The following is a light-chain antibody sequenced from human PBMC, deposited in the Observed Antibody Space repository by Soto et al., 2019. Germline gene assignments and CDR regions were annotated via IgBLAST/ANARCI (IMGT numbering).Light chain of an antibody. CDR3: AAWDDSLSGFHVV. V-gene: IGLV1-47*01. J-gene: IGLJ2*01. CDR1: SSNIGSNY. Sequence: QSVLTQPPSASGTPGQRVTISCSGSSSNIGSNYVYWYQQLPGTAPKLLIYRNNQRPSGVPDRFSGSKSGTSASLAISGLRSEDEADYYCAAWDDSLSGFHVVFGGGTKLTVL. CDR2: RNN.